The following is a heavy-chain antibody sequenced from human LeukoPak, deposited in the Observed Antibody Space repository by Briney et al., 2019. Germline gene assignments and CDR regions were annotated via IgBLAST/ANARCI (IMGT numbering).Heavy chain of an antibody. CDR1: GYMFTSYG. V-gene: IGHV1-69*13. J-gene: IGHJ1*01. D-gene: IGHD5-24*01. Sequence: ASVKVSCKASGYMFTSYGISWVRQAPGQGLEWMGGRVPILGPTNLAQKFQGRLTITADESTSTAYMELNGLSVEDTAVYYCAREGPVGTDGFWGQGTLVTVSS. CDR2: RVPILGPT. CDR3: AREGPVGTDGF.